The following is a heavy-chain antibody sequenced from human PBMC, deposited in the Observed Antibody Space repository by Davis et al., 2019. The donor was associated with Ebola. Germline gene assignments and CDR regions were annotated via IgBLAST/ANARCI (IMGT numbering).Heavy chain of an antibody. Sequence: GESLKISCAASGFTFSSYSMNWVRRAPGKGLEWVGFIRSKAYGGKTGYAASVKGRFTISRDDSKSIAYLQMNSLKTEDTAVYYCSRDLKQPPPSYYYGMDVWGQGTTVTVSS. CDR3: SRDLKQPPPSYYYGMDV. CDR2: IRSKAYGGKT. CDR1: GFTFSSYS. D-gene: IGHD6-13*01. J-gene: IGHJ6*02. V-gene: IGHV3-49*04.